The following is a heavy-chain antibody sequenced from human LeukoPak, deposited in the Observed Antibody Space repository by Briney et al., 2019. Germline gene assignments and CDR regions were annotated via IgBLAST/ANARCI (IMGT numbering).Heavy chain of an antibody. CDR3: ARRSIAAAGSFDY. Sequence: PSQTLSLTCTVSGGSISSGDYYWSWIRQPPGKGLEWIGYIYYSGSTNYNPSLKSRVTISVDTSKNQFSLKLSSVTAADTAVYYCARRSIAAAGSFDYWGQGTLVTVSS. V-gene: IGHV4-61*08. J-gene: IGHJ4*02. D-gene: IGHD6-13*01. CDR1: GGSISSGDYY. CDR2: IYYSGST.